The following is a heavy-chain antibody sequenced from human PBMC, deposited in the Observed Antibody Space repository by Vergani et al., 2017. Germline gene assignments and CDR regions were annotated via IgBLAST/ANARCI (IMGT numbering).Heavy chain of an antibody. Sequence: LQLQESGPGLVRPSEILSLTCSVSGVYISNSPYYWGWVRQTPGKGLEWIGTIFSSGSSFYNPSLKSRLTMSVDTSKNHFSLKLTSVTAADTALYYCAKPVGPSAIADGYDVWGQGTLVTVSS. CDR3: AKPVGPSAIADGYDV. CDR1: GVYISNSPYY. D-gene: IGHD2-21*01. V-gene: IGHV4-39*02. J-gene: IGHJ3*01. CDR2: IFSSGSS.